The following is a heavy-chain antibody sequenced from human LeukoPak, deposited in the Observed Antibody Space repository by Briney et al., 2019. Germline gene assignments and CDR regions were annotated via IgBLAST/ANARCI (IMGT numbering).Heavy chain of an antibody. V-gene: IGHV3-23*01. CDR1: GFTFSSYG. Sequence: GGSLRLSCAASGFTFSSYGMSWVRQAPGKGLEWVSAISGSGGSTYYADSVKGRFTISRDNSRKTLYLQMNSLRVEDGAIYYCAKSALTTVVLSRGYDSWGQGTLVTVSS. D-gene: IGHD4-23*01. J-gene: IGHJ4*02. CDR2: ISGSGGST. CDR3: AKSALTTVVLSRGYDS.